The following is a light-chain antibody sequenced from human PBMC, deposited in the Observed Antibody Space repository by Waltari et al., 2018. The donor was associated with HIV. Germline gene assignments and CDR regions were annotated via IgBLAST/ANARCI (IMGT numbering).Light chain of an antibody. CDR2: EVN. CDR3: ASYGDTNRVL. CDR1: SSDVGGYEY. Sequence: QSALTQPPPASGSLGPSVTISCTGTSSDVGGYEYVSWYQHHPDNAPKLIIYEVNKRPSGVPDRFSGSKSDNPASLTVAGLQDDDEAHYYCASYGDTNRVLFGGGTRVTVL. V-gene: IGLV2-8*01. J-gene: IGLJ6*01.